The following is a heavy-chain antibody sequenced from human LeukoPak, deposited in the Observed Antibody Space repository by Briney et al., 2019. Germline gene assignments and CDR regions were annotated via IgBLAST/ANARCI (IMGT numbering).Heavy chain of an antibody. CDR2: IKNAGDDP. D-gene: IGHD3-10*01. V-gene: IGHV3-74*01. CDR1: GFTFSNYY. CDR3: ARGGYGHNMDV. Sequence: GGSLRLSCVGSGFTFSNYYMYWVRQDPGKGPVWVSRIKNAGDDPIYADSVKGRFTISRDNAKNTVYLQMNSLRAEDTAVYYCARGGYGHNMDVWGEGTTVTVSS. J-gene: IGHJ6*03.